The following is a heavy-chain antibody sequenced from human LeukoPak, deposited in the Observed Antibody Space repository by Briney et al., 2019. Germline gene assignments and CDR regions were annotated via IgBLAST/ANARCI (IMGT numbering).Heavy chain of an antibody. CDR3: ARGDSINYFDY. CDR2: IYYNGII. J-gene: IGHJ4*02. D-gene: IGHD2/OR15-2a*01. V-gene: IGHV4-59*11. Sequence: SETLSLTCIVSGDSITNHYWSLIRRPPGKGLEWIGYIYYNGIINYNPSLKSRVTISVDTSRNQFSMKLNSVTAADTAVYYCARGDSINYFDYWGQGTLVTVSS. CDR1: GDSITNHY.